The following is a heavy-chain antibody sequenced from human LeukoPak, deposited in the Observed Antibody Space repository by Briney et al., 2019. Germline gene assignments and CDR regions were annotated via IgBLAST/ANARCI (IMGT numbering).Heavy chain of an antibody. CDR3: ASYDYYDSSAYPTDY. J-gene: IGHJ4*02. V-gene: IGHV4-59*08. CDR1: GGSISTYY. Sequence: PSETLSLTCTVSGGSISTYYWSWIRQPPGKGLEWIAYIHYSGSTNYNPSLKSRVTISVDTSKNQFSLKLSSVTAADTALYYCASYDYYDSSAYPTDYWGQGTLVTVSS. CDR2: IHYSGST. D-gene: IGHD3-22*01.